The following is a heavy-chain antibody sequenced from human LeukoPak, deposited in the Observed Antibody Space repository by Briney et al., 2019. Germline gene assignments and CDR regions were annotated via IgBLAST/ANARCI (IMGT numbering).Heavy chain of an antibody. CDR3: AKRRGFTGGPLDFDY. D-gene: IGHD6-19*01. CDR2: ISGSGGNT. CDR1: GLNFSSYA. J-gene: IGHJ4*02. Sequence: GGSLRLSGAAPGLNFSSYAMGWVRRAPGKGLNRASPISGSGGNTYHADSVKGRFTISRDNSKSTLYLQMNSLRAEDTAVYYCAKRRGFTGGPLDFDYWGQGTLVTVSS. V-gene: IGHV3-23*01.